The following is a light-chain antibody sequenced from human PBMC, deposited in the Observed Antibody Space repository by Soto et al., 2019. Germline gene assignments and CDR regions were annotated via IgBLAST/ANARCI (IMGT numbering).Light chain of an antibody. Sequence: IQMTQSPSSVSSAVGDRVTMTCQASRDISTWVAWYQQKPGKAPTLLIYAASNLQSGVPSRFRGSRSGTEFTLTVSSLQPEDFATYYCLQDHDDSWTFGQGTKVDIK. J-gene: IGKJ1*01. CDR1: RDISTW. V-gene: IGKV1-12*01. CDR2: AAS. CDR3: LQDHDDSWT.